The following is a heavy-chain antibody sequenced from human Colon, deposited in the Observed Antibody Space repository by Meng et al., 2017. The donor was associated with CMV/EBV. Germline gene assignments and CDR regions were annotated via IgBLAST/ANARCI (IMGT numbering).Heavy chain of an antibody. J-gene: IGHJ4*02. CDR1: GFTFSGSA. CDR2: IRSKANSYAT. Sequence: GGSLRLSCAASGFTFSGSAMHWVRQASGKGLEWVGRIRSKANSYATAYAASVKGRFTISRDDSKNTAYLQMNSLKTEDTAVYYCTKGADFHDFWSGFAYWGQGAVVTVSS. V-gene: IGHV3-73*01. D-gene: IGHD3-3*01. CDR3: TKGADFHDFWSGFAY.